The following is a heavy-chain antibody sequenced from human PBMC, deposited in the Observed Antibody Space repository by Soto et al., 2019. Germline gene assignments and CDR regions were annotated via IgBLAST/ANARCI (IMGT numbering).Heavy chain of an antibody. CDR3: ARQHIADATVGRDYYGMDV. CDR2: ISAYNGNT. Sequence: QVQLVQSGAEVKKPGASVKVSCKASGYTLNSFGISWVRQAPGQGLEWMGWISAYNGNTNYAQKFQGRVTMTTDTSTSTAYMELRSLTSDDTAVYYCARQHIADATVGRDYYGMDVWGQGTTVTVSS. V-gene: IGHV1-18*01. D-gene: IGHD6-13*01. CDR1: GYTLNSFG. J-gene: IGHJ6*02.